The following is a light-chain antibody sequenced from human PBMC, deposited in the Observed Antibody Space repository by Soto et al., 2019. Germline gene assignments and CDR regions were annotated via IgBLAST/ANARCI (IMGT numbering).Light chain of an antibody. Sequence: DIQMTQSPSTLSASVGDRVTITCRASQSINSWLAWYQQKPGKAPKLLIYKASSLESGVPSRFSGSGSGTEFTLTISSLQPDDFATYYCQQSNSYSPPFGQGTKLEIK. V-gene: IGKV1-5*03. CDR1: QSINSW. J-gene: IGKJ2*01. CDR2: KAS. CDR3: QQSNSYSPP.